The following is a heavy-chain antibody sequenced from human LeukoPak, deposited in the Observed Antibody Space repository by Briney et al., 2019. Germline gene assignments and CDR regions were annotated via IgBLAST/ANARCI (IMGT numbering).Heavy chain of an antibody. D-gene: IGHD2-2*01. J-gene: IGHJ4*02. CDR2: INHSGST. V-gene: IGHV4-34*01. CDR3: ARDLRPSVVVPAAIGY. Sequence: SETLSLTCAVYGGSFSGYYWSWIRQPPGKGLEWIGEINHSGSTNYNPSLKSRVTISVDTSKNQFSLKLSSVTAADTAVYYCARDLRPSVVVPAAIGYWGQGTLVTVSS. CDR1: GGSFSGYY.